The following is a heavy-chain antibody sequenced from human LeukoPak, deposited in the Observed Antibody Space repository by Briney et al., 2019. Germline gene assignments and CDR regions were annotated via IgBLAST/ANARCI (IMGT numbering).Heavy chain of an antibody. D-gene: IGHD3-10*01. CDR1: GYSFTSYW. V-gene: IGHV5-51*01. Sequence: GESLKISCKGSGYSFTSYWIGWVRQMPGKGPEWMGVIYPGDSDTRYSPSFQGQVTISADKSISTAYLQWSSLKASDTAMYYCARVGSGSYRSYYYYGMDVWGQGTTVTVSS. CDR2: IYPGDSDT. J-gene: IGHJ6*02. CDR3: ARVGSGSYRSYYYYGMDV.